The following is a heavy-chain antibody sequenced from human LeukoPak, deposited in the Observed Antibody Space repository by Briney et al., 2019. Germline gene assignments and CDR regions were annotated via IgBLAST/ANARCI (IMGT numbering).Heavy chain of an antibody. D-gene: IGHD6-19*01. J-gene: IGHJ4*02. V-gene: IGHV3-23*01. CDR3: AKKYGVTVYGSGLNYFDY. CDR2: ISGSGGST. Sequence: PGGSLRLSCAASGFTFSSYAMSWVRQAPGKGLEWVSAISGSGGSTYYADSVKGRFTISRDNLQMNSLRAEDTAMYYCAKKYGVTVYGSGLNYFDYWGQGTLVTVSS. CDR1: GFTFSSYA.